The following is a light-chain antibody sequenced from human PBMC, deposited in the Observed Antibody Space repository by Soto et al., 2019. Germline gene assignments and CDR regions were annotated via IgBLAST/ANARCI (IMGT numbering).Light chain of an antibody. J-gene: IGKJ1*01. CDR2: WAS. CDR3: QQYYGSLPLT. Sequence: DIVMTQSPDSLAVSLGERATINCKSSQSVLYSSNNKNYLAWYRQKAGQPPKLLISWASTRESGVPDRFSGSGSGTDFTLTISSLQAEDVAVYYFQQYYGSLPLTFGRGTKVE. V-gene: IGKV4-1*01. CDR1: QSVLYSSNNKNY.